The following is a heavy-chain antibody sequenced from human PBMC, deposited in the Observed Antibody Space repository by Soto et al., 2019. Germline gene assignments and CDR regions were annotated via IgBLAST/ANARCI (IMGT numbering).Heavy chain of an antibody. CDR2: INAGNGNT. Sequence: QVQLVQSGAEEKKPGASVKVSCKASGYTFTSYAMHWVRQAPGQRLEWMGWINAGNGNTKYSQKFQGRVTITRDTSASTAYMERSSLRSEDTAVYYCARAGGGPTANLDYWGQGTLVTVSS. D-gene: IGHD4-17*01. CDR1: GYTFTSYA. V-gene: IGHV1-3*05. CDR3: ARAGGGPTANLDY. J-gene: IGHJ4*02.